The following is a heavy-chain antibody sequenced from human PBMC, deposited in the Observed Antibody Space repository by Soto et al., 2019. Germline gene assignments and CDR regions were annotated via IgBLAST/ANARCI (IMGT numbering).Heavy chain of an antibody. CDR3: ARVSSYYCDSGGYYYFDY. CDR1: GGTFSSYA. CDR2: IIPILGIA. Sequence: ASVKVSCKASGGTFSSYAISWVRQAPGQGLEWMGGIIPILGIANYAQKFQGRVTITADKSTSTAYMELSSLRSEDTAVYYCARVSSYYCDSGGYYYFDYWGQGPLVTVSS. J-gene: IGHJ4*02. V-gene: IGHV1-69*10. D-gene: IGHD3-22*01.